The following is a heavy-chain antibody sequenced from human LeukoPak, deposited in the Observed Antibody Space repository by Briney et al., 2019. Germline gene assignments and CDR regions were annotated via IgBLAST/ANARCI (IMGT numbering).Heavy chain of an antibody. CDR1: GFTFSSYA. J-gene: IGHJ5*02. CDR3: AKDSIKAVAGLFDP. CDR2: LSGSGGST. V-gene: IGHV3-23*01. D-gene: IGHD6-19*01. Sequence: GGSLRLSCAASGFTFSSYAMSWVRPAPGQGLEWVSALSGSGGSTYYADSVKGRFTISRDNSKNTLYLQMNSLRAEDTAVYYCAKDSIKAVAGLFDPWGQGTLVTVSS.